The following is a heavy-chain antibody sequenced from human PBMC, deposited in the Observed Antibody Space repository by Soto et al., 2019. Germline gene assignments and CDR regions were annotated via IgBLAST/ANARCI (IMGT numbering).Heavy chain of an antibody. D-gene: IGHD1-26*01. Sequence: SETLSLTCTVSGGSISSYYWSWIRQPPGKGLEWIGYIYYSGSTSYNPSLKSRVTTSIDTSKNQFFLKLRSVTAADTAVYYCARVISYGYFDYWGQGTLVTVSS. CDR2: IYYSGST. CDR1: GGSISSYY. CDR3: ARVISYGYFDY. V-gene: IGHV4-59*08. J-gene: IGHJ4*02.